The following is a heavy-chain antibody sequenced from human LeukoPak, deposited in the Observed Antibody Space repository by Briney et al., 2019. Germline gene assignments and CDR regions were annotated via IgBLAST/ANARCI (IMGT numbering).Heavy chain of an antibody. Sequence: PGGSLRLSCAASGFTFSSYEMNWVRQAPGKGLEWVSYISSSGSTIYYADSVKGRFTISRDNAKNSLYLQMNSLRAEDTAVYYCARVSQVYYYGMDVWGQGTTVTVSS. CDR2: ISSSGSTI. CDR3: ARVSQVYYYGMDV. V-gene: IGHV3-48*03. J-gene: IGHJ6*02. CDR1: GFTFSSYE.